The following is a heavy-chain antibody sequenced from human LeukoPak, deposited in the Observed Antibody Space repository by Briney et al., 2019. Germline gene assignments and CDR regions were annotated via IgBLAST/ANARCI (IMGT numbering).Heavy chain of an antibody. CDR3: ARVTYCSSTSCYKRGPMDV. J-gene: IGHJ6*03. Sequence: ASVTVSCKASGYTFTSYDINWVRQATGQGLEWMGWMNPNSGNTGYAQKFQGRVTITRNTSISTAYMELSSLRSEDTAVYYCARVTYCSSTSCYKRGPMDVWGKGTTVTVSS. CDR1: GYTFTSYD. D-gene: IGHD2-2*02. V-gene: IGHV1-8*03. CDR2: MNPNSGNT.